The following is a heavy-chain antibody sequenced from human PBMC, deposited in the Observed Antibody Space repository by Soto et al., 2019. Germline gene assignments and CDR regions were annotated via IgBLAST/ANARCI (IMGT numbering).Heavy chain of an antibody. CDR2: ISAYNGNT. CDR3: ARDRSMYYGMDV. V-gene: IGHV1-18*01. CDR1: GYTFTSFG. D-gene: IGHD2-8*01. J-gene: IGHJ6*02. Sequence: QVQLVQSGGEVKKPGASVKVSCKATGYTFTSFGISWVRQAPGQGLEWMGWISAYNGNTNYAQKLQGRVTMTTGTSTSTAYMELRSLTSDDTAVYYCARDRSMYYGMDVRGQGTTVTVSS.